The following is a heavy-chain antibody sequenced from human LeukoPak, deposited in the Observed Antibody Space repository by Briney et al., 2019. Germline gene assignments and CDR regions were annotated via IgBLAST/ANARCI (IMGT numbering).Heavy chain of an antibody. Sequence: ASLKVSCKASGYTFTAYYMHWVRQAPGQGLEWMGWINPNSGDTNYAQKFQGRVTMTRDTSISTAYMELSRLRSDDTAVYYCARGEDIVVVPAAINYYYYYMDVWGKGTTVTISS. D-gene: IGHD2-2*01. J-gene: IGHJ6*03. CDR2: INPNSGDT. CDR1: GYTFTAYY. V-gene: IGHV1-2*02. CDR3: ARGEDIVVVPAAINYYYYYMDV.